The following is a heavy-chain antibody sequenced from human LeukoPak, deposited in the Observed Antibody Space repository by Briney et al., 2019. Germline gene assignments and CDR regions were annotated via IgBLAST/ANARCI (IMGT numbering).Heavy chain of an antibody. CDR2: IYYSGST. D-gene: IGHD6-19*01. CDR3: ARRGTGSGWYGSLSFDY. V-gene: IGHV4-59*08. J-gene: IGHJ4*02. CDR1: GGSISSYY. Sequence: SETLSLTCTVSGGSISSYYWSWIRQPPGKGLEWIGYIYYSGSTNYNPSLKSRVTISVDTSKNQFSLKLSSVTAADTAVYYCARRGTGSGWYGSLSFDYWGQGTLVTVSS.